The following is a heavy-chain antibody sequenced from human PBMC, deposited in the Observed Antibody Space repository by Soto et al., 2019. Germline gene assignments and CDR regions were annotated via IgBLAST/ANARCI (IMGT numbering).Heavy chain of an antibody. CDR1: GFTFSDYY. CDR3: ARVVVAAIGAEYFQH. J-gene: IGHJ1*01. V-gene: IGHV3-11*01. Sequence: PGGSLRLSCAASGFTFSDYYMSWIRQAPGKGLEWVSYISSSGSTIYYADSVKGRFTISRDNAKNSLYLQMNSLRAEDTAVYYCARVVVAAIGAEYFQHWGQGTLVTVSS. D-gene: IGHD2-15*01. CDR2: ISSSGSTI.